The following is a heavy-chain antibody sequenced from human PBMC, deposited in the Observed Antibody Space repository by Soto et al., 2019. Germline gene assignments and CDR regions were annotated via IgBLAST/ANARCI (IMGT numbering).Heavy chain of an antibody. CDR2: ISYDGSSE. D-gene: IGHD3-10*01. V-gene: IGHV3-30*18. J-gene: IGHJ6*03. CDR1: GFTFSSYG. Sequence: GGSLRLSCAASGFTFSSYGMHWVRQAPGKGLEWVAVISYDGSSEYYADSVKGRFTISRDNSKNTLYLQMNSLSAGDTAVYYCAKDLGPFGEIYYYYYMDVWGKGTTVTVSS. CDR3: AKDLGPFGEIYYYYYMDV.